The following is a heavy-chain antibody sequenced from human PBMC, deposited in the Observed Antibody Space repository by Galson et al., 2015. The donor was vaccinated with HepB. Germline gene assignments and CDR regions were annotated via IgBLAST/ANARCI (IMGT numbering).Heavy chain of an antibody. CDR2: TNSDGSDS. Sequence: SLRLSCAASGFSFSEIGMGWVRQAPGKGLEWVSSTNSDGSDSHYADSVGGRFTISRDNSKNTLFLQMYSLRPEDTAIYYCAKRSRTSGTTYLGSWGQGTLVTVSS. J-gene: IGHJ4*02. D-gene: IGHD1-7*01. CDR3: AKRSRTSGTTYLGS. V-gene: IGHV3-23*05. CDR1: GFSFSEIG.